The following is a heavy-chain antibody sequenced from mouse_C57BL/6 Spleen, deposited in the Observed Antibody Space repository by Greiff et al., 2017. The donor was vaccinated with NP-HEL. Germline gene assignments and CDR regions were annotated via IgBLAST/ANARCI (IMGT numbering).Heavy chain of an antibody. Sequence: EVKLVESGGGLVKPGGSLKLSCAASGFTFSDYGMHWVRQAPEKGLEWVAYISSGSSTIYYADTVKGRFTISRDNAKNTLFLQMTRLRSEDTAMYYCARGNTGHFDYWGQGTTLTVSS. CDR1: GFTFSDYG. CDR2: ISSGSSTI. J-gene: IGHJ2*01. D-gene: IGHD4-1*01. CDR3: ARGNTGHFDY. V-gene: IGHV5-17*01.